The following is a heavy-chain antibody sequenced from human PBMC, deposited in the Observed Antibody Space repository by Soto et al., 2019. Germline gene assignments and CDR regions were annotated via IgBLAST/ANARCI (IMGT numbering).Heavy chain of an antibody. J-gene: IGHJ6*03. CDR3: ARDQRGFTVTTRDYYYYYMDV. D-gene: IGHD4-17*01. V-gene: IGHV4-31*03. CDR2: IYYSGST. CDR1: GGSISSGGYY. Sequence: SETLSLTCTVSGGSISSGGYYWSWIRQHPGKGLEWIGYIYYSGSTYYNPSLKSRVTISVDTSKNQFSLKLSSVTAADTAVYYCARDQRGFTVTTRDYYYYYMDVWGKGTTVTVSS.